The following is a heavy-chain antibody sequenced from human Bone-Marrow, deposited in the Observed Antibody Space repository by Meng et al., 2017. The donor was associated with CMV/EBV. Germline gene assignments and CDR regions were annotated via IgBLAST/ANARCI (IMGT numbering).Heavy chain of an antibody. J-gene: IGHJ4*02. CDR1: GFTFSNAW. Sequence: ETLSLTCAASGFTFSNAWMSWVRQAPGKGLEWVGRIKSKTDGGTTDYAAPVKGRFTISRDDSKNTLYLQMNSLKTEDTAVYYCTTEGAYCSSTSCYEGPDYWGQGTLVTVSS. V-gene: IGHV3-15*01. D-gene: IGHD2-2*01. CDR2: IKSKTDGGTT. CDR3: TTEGAYCSSTSCYEGPDY.